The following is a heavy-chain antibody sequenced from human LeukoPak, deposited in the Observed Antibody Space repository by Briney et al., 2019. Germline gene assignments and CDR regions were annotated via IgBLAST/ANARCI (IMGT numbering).Heavy chain of an antibody. J-gene: IGHJ4*02. Sequence: GGSLRLSCAVSGITLSNYGTSWVRQAPGKGLEWVAGLSDSGGSTNYADSVKGRFTVSRDNPKNTLYLQMNSLRAEDTAVYFCAKRGVVIRAVIIVGFHKEAYYFDYWGQGALVTVSS. CDR1: GITLSNYG. CDR3: AKRGVVIRAVIIVGFHKEAYYFDY. V-gene: IGHV3-23*01. CDR2: LSDSGGST. D-gene: IGHD3-10*01.